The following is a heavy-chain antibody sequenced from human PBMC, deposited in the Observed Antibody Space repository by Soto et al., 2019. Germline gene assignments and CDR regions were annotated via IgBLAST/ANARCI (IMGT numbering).Heavy chain of an antibody. J-gene: IGHJ4*02. CDR2: ISAYNGNT. D-gene: IGHD2-2*03. CDR3: AREMPGYCSSSASSPGY. Sequence: ASVKVSCKASGYTFTNFGISWVRQAPGQGLEWMGWISAYNGNTNYAQNFQGRVTMTTDTSTSTAYMELRSLRSDDTAVYYCAREMPGYCSSSASSPGYWGQGTLVTVSS. V-gene: IGHV1-18*01. CDR1: GYTFTNFG.